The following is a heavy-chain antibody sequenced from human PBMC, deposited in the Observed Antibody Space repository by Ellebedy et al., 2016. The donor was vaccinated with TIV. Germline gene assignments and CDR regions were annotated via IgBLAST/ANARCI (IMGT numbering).Heavy chain of an antibody. D-gene: IGHD6-19*01. CDR3: ARDKLSGVAGTKESSYFDY. J-gene: IGHJ4*02. CDR1: GGSITNYH. V-gene: IGHV4-4*07. CDR2: IYSSGST. Sequence: SETLSLXXTVSGGSITNYHWTWIRQAAGKGLEWIGRIYSSGSTNYCPSLRSRVTMSVDTSKNQFSLKLSSVTAADTAVYYCARDKLSGVAGTKESSYFDYWGQGALVTVSS.